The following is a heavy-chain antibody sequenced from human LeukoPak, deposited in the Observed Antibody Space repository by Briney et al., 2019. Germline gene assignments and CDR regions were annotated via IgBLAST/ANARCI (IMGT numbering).Heavy chain of an antibody. D-gene: IGHD5-24*01. CDR3: AREDGVATISFDY. Sequence: PSGTLSLTCAVSGGSISSSNWWSWVRQPPGKGLEWIGEIYHSGSTNYNPSLKSRVTISVDKSKNQFSLKLSSVTAADTAVYYCAREDGVATISFDYWGQGTLVTVSS. V-gene: IGHV4-4*02. CDR2: IYHSGST. J-gene: IGHJ4*02. CDR1: GGSISSSNW.